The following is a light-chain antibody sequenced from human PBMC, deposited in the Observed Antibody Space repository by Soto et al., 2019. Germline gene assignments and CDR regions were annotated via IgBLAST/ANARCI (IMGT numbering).Light chain of an antibody. Sequence: QSALTQPASVSGSPGQSITISCTGTSSDVGGYNYVSWYQQHPGKAPKLMIYEVSHRPSGVSNRFSGSKSGNTASLTISGLQAEDEADYYCSSYTSSLQVVFGGGTKLTVL. V-gene: IGLV2-14*01. CDR3: SSYTSSLQVV. J-gene: IGLJ2*01. CDR2: EVS. CDR1: SSDVGGYNY.